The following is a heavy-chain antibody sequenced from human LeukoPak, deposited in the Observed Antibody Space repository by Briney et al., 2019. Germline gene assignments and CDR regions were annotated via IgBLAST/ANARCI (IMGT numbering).Heavy chain of an antibody. Sequence: GESLKISCKGSGYSFTSYWIGWVRQMPGKGLEWMGIIYPGDSDTRYSPSFQGQVTISADKSISTAYLQWSSLKASDTAMYYCARQGGDGYNFENWFDPWGQGTLVTVSS. CDR3: ARQGGDGYNFENWFDP. CDR2: IYPGDSDT. D-gene: IGHD5-24*01. J-gene: IGHJ5*02. V-gene: IGHV5-51*01. CDR1: GYSFTSYW.